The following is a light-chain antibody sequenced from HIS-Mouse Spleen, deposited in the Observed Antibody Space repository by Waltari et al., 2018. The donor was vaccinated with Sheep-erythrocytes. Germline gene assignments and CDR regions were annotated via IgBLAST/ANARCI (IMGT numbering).Light chain of an antibody. V-gene: IGLV1-44*01. Sequence: QPPSASGTPGQRVTISCSGSSSNIGSNTVNWYQQLPGTAPKLLIYSNNQRPSGVPDRFSGSKSGTSASPAISGLQSEDEADYYWSAWDDSLNVLVFGGVTKLTVL. CDR3: SAWDDSLNVLV. CDR1: SSNIGSNT. CDR2: SNN. J-gene: IGLJ3*02.